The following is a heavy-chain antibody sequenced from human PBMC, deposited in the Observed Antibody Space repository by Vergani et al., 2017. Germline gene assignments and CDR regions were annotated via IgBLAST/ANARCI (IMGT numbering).Heavy chain of an antibody. D-gene: IGHD5-12*01. J-gene: IGHJ6*02. CDR1: GFTFNHYA. CDR3: AKANRRNGCYDYLYCYHAMYV. CDR2: ISGSGGST. Sequence: EVQLLESGGDFVQPGGSLRLSCAASGFTFNHYAMNWVRQAPGKGLEWVSGISGSGGSTYYAGSVKGRFTISRDSFKNTLYLQMNSLSAGDTAVYYSAKANRRNGCYDYLYCYHAMYVCCQGATVTIAS. V-gene: IGHV3-23*01.